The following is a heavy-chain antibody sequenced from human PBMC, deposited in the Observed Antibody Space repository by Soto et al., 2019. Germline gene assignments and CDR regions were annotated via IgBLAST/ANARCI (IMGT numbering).Heavy chain of an antibody. CDR3: ASSSSGYRGVPFDI. J-gene: IGHJ3*02. Sequence: ASVKVSCKASGYTFTSYAMHWVRQAPGQRLEGMGWINAGNGNTKYSQKFQGRVTITRDTSASTAYMELSSLRSEDTAVYYCASSSSGYRGVPFDIWGQGTMVTVSS. CDR2: INAGNGNT. CDR1: GYTFTSYA. V-gene: IGHV1-3*01. D-gene: IGHD3-22*01.